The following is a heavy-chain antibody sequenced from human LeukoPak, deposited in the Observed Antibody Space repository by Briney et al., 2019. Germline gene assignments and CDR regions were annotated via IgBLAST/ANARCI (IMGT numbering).Heavy chain of an antibody. V-gene: IGHV4-59*01. Sequence: SETLSLTCTVSGGSISNYYWSWIRQPPGKGLDWIGDIYNSGSTNYNPSLKSRVTMSVDTSKNQFSLKLSSVTAADTAVYYCARDRPGGSSLDYWGQGTLVTVSS. CDR2: IYNSGST. CDR3: ARDRPGGSSLDY. CDR1: GGSISNYY. J-gene: IGHJ4*02. D-gene: IGHD6-13*01.